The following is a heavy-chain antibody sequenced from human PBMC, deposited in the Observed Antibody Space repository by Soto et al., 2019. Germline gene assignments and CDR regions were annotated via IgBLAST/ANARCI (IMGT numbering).Heavy chain of an antibody. D-gene: IGHD4-17*01. Sequence: GASVKVSCKASGGTFSSYTISWVRQAPGQGLEWMGRIIPILGIANYAQKFQGRVTITADESTSTAYMELSSLRSEDTAVYYCARGYDYGDYIDYWGQGTLVTVSS. CDR3: ARGYDYGDYIDY. V-gene: IGHV1-69*02. CDR1: GGTFSSYT. CDR2: IIPILGIA. J-gene: IGHJ4*02.